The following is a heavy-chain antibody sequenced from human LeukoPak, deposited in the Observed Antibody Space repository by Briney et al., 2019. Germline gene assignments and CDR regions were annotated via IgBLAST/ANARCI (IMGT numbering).Heavy chain of an antibody. CDR3: ARPATGYCSSAGCHWDS. Sequence: GGSLRLSCAASGFTFSTHSMYWVRQAPGKGLEWVSSISASSNFIHYAESVRGRFTISRDNAKNSLYLQMNSLGAQDTAVYYCARPATGYCSSAGCHWDSWGQGTMVTVSS. CDR1: GFTFSTHS. V-gene: IGHV3-21*01. D-gene: IGHD2-2*01. J-gene: IGHJ4*02. CDR2: ISASSNFI.